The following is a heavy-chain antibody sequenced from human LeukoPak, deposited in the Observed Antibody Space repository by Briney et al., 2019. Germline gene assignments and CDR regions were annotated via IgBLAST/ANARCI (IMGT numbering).Heavy chain of an antibody. Sequence: GGSLRLSCAASGFTFSSNWMHWVRQAPGKGLVWVSRINEDGSTTNYADSVKGRSTIFRDDAKNTLYLQMNSLRAEDTAVYYCVRDLGGRSGHWGQGTLVTVSS. D-gene: IGHD1-26*01. J-gene: IGHJ4*02. CDR3: VRDLGGRSGH. V-gene: IGHV3-74*01. CDR2: INEDGSTT. CDR1: GFTFSSNW.